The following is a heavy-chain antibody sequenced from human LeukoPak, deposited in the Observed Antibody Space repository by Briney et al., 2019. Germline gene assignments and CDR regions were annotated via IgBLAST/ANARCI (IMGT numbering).Heavy chain of an antibody. Sequence: GGSLRLSCAASGFTFSSSCMSWVRQAPGKGLEWVATIKKDGSDKYCVDSVKGRFTISRDNVKNSLYLQMNSLRAEDTAVYYCAIGGSSSWYVFDYWGQGTLVTDSS. CDR1: GFTFSSSC. V-gene: IGHV3-7*05. D-gene: IGHD6-13*01. CDR2: IKKDGSDK. CDR3: AIGGSSSWYVFDY. J-gene: IGHJ4*02.